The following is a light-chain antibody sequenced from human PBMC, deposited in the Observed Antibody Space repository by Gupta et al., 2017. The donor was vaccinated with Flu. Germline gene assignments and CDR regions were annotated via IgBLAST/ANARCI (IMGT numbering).Light chain of an antibody. J-gene: IGKJ1*01. V-gene: IGKV1-39*01. CDR2: AAS. CDR1: QSISNY. Sequence: PSSLSASVGDRVTIACRASQSISNYLHWYQQKPGKAPKLLIYAASSLQSGVPSRFSCSGSGTDFTLTISSLQPGDFATYYCQQGYSTPETFGQGTTLEIK. CDR3: QQGYSTPET.